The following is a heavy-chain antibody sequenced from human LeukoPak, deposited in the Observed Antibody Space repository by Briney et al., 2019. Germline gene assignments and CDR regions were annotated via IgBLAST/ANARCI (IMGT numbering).Heavy chain of an antibody. CDR3: ARGLGAVVLAAIVSSWFDP. J-gene: IGHJ5*02. CDR1: GGSFSGFY. Sequence: SETLSLTCAVYGGSFSGFYWSWIRQPPGKGLEWIGEINHSGGTNYNPSLKSRVTISADTSKNQFSLELRSVTAADTAVYYCARGLGAVVLAAIVSSWFDPWGQGTLVTVSS. D-gene: IGHD2-15*01. CDR2: INHSGGT. V-gene: IGHV4-34*01.